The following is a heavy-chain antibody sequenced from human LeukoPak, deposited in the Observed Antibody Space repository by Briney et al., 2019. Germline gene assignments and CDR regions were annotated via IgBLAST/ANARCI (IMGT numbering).Heavy chain of an antibody. CDR2: MNPSGST. CDR1: GGSFSGYY. J-gene: IGHJ4*02. V-gene: IGHV4-34*01. CDR3: ARDLSVSGYDEHLDY. Sequence: PSETLSVTCAVYGGSFSGYYWTWIRQTPEKGLEWIGEMNPSGSTNYNPSLKSRVTISVDTSKNQFSLELSSVTAADTAVYYCARDLSVSGYDEHLDYWGQGTLVTVSS. D-gene: IGHD5-12*01.